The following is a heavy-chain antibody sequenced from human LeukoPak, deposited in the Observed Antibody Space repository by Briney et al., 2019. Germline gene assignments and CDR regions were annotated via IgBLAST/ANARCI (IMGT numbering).Heavy chain of an antibody. Sequence: GGSLILSCAASGFTFSDYYMSWIRQAPGKVLEWVSYISSSGSTIYYADSVKGRFTISRDNAKNSLYLQMNSLRAEDTAVYYCARREWELLLGLDYWGQGTLVTVSS. CDR3: ARREWELLLGLDY. CDR2: ISSSGSTI. CDR1: GFTFSDYY. V-gene: IGHV3-11*01. J-gene: IGHJ4*02. D-gene: IGHD1-26*01.